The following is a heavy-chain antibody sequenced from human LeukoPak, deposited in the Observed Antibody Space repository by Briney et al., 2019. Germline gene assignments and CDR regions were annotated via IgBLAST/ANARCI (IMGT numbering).Heavy chain of an antibody. Sequence: ASVKVSCKASGGTFSSYAISWVRQAPGQGLEWMGGIIPIFGTANYAQKLQGRVTMTTDTSTSTAYMELRSLRSDDTAVYYCARHPNPIFGVVTSLLEPSFSRWFDPWGQGTLVTVSS. D-gene: IGHD3-3*01. CDR2: IIPIFGTA. V-gene: IGHV1-69*05. CDR3: ARHPNPIFGVVTSLLEPSFSRWFDP. J-gene: IGHJ5*02. CDR1: GGTFSSYA.